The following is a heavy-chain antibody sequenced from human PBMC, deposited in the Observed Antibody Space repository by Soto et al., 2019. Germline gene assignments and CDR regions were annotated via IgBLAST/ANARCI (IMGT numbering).Heavy chain of an antibody. CDR1: GYSFTTHW. CDR2: IYPGDSDT. CDR3: ARGIVVVNVTNAFDI. D-gene: IGHD2-21*01. V-gene: IGHV5-51*01. J-gene: IGHJ3*02. Sequence: GESLKISGKGSGYSFTTHWIGWVRQMPGKGLEWMGIIYPGDSDTRYSPSFQGHVTVSVDKSTSAAYLQWTSLKASDTAMYYCARGIVVVNVTNAFDIWGQGTMVTVSS.